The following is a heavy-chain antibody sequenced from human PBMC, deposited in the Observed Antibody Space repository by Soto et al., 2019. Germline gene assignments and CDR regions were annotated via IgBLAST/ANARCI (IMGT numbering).Heavy chain of an antibody. CDR2: IYATGTT. Sequence: QVQLQESGPGLVKPSETLSLTCTVSGASISGYYWSWIRKSAGKGLEWIGRIYATGTTDYNPSLKSRVMMSLDTSKKQFSLKLRSVTAADTAVYYCVRDGTKTLRDWFDPRGQGISVTVSS. V-gene: IGHV4-4*07. J-gene: IGHJ5*02. D-gene: IGHD1-1*01. CDR1: GASISGYY. CDR3: VRDGTKTLRDWFDP.